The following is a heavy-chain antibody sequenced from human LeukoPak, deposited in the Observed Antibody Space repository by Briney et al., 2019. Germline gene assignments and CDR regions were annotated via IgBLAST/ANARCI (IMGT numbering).Heavy chain of an antibody. CDR3: ARDNSVGDYAWWFDP. D-gene: IGHD1-26*01. V-gene: IGHV1-2*02. CDR2: INPNSGGT. CDR1: GYTFTGYY. Sequence: ASVKVSCKASGYTFTGYYMHWVRQAPGQGLEWMGWINPNSGGTNYAQKFQGRVTMTRDTSISTAYMELSRLRSDDTAVYFCARDNSVGDYAWWFDPWGQGTLVTVSS. J-gene: IGHJ5*02.